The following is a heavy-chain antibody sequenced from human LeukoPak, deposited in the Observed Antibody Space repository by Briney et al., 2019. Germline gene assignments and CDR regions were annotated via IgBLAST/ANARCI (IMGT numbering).Heavy chain of an antibody. J-gene: IGHJ6*02. CDR1: GYTFTGYY. V-gene: IGHV1-2*04. CDR2: INPNSGGT. Sequence: ASVKVSCKASGYTFTGYYMHWVRQAPGQGLEWMGWINPNSGGTNYAQKFQGWVTMTRDTSISTAYMELSRLRSDDTAVYYCARGGGKGYYGMDVWGQGTAVTVSS. D-gene: IGHD1-14*01. CDR3: ARGGGKGYYGMDV.